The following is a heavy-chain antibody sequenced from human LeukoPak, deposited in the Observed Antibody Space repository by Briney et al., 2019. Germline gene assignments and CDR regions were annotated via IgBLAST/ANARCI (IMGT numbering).Heavy chain of an antibody. J-gene: IGHJ4*02. CDR3: ARGIAVAGYDY. Sequence: GGSLRLSCAASGFIFSSYSMNWVRQAPGKGLEWVSGINWNGGSTGYADSVKGRFTISRDNAKNSLYLQMNSLRAEDTALYYCARGIAVAGYDYWGQGTLVTVSS. CDR1: GFIFSSYS. CDR2: INWNGGST. D-gene: IGHD6-19*01. V-gene: IGHV3-20*04.